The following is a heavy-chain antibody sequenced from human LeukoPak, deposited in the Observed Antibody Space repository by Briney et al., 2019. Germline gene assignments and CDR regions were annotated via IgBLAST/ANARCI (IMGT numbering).Heavy chain of an antibody. V-gene: IGHV3-48*01. CDR2: IGSGGSPR. Sequence: TGGSLRLSCVGSGFSFNAYSMIWVRQAPGKGLEWISYIGSGGSPRYYADSVQGRLTISRDDAKDSLYLQMNSLRAEDTAVYYCARDSGIVGATQLDYWGQGTLVTVSS. CDR3: ARDSGIVGATQLDY. CDR1: GFSFNAYS. D-gene: IGHD1-26*01. J-gene: IGHJ4*02.